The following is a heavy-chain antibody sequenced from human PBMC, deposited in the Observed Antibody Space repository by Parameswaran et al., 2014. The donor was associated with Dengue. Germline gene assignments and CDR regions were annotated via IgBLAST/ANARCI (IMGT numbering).Heavy chain of an antibody. J-gene: IGHJ3*02. V-gene: IGHV3-30*02. CDR3: AKDADGLLDI. D-gene: IGHD2-15*01. CDR2: IRYDGSNK. Sequence: WIRQPPGKGLEWVAFIRYDGSNKYYADSVKGRFTISRDNSKNTLYLQMNSLRAEDTAVYYCAKDADGLLDIWGQGDNGHRLL.